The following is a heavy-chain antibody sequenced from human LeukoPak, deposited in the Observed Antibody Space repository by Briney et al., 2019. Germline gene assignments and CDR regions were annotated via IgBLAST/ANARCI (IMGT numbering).Heavy chain of an antibody. J-gene: IGHJ4*02. D-gene: IGHD6-19*01. CDR2: IYYSGST. CDR1: GGSISSYY. V-gene: IGHV4-59*01. Sequence: PSETLSLTCTVSGGSISSYYWSWIRQPPGKGLEWIGYIYYSGSTSYNPSLKSRVTISVDTSKNQFSLKLSSVTAADTAVYYCARGRWSSGWFDYWGQGTLVTVSS. CDR3: ARGRWSSGWFDY.